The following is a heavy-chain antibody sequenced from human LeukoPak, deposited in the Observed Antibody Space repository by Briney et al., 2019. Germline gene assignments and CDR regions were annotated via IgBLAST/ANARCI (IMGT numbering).Heavy chain of an antibody. V-gene: IGHV1-46*01. Sequence: ASVKVSCKASGYTFTSYYMHWVRQAPGQGLEWMGIINPSGGSTSYTQKFQGRVTMTRDTSTSTAYMELSSLRSEDTAVYYCARSHGHYYDSSGYYLFDYWGQGTLVTVSS. D-gene: IGHD3-22*01. J-gene: IGHJ4*02. CDR3: ARSHGHYYDSSGYYLFDY. CDR1: GYTFTSYY. CDR2: INPSGGST.